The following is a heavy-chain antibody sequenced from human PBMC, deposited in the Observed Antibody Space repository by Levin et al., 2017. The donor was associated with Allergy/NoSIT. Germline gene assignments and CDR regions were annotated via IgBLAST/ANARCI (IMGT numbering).Heavy chain of an antibody. Sequence: ETLSLTCAASGFSFSSYVMHWVRQAPGKGLEYVSAISFNGGSKYYANSVKGRFTISRDNAKNTVYLQMANLRTEDMAVYYCARGGCSGGGCDYKGAFDVWGHGTAVTVSS. CDR2: ISFNGGSK. CDR3: ARGGCSGGGCDYKGAFDV. V-gene: IGHV3-64*01. CDR1: GFSFSSYV. D-gene: IGHD2-15*01. J-gene: IGHJ3*01.